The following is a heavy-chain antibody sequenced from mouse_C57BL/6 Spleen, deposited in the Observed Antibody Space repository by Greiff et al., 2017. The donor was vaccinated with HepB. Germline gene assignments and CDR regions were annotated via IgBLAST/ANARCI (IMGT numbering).Heavy chain of an antibody. Sequence: QVHVKQSGAELVKPGASVKISCKASGYAFSSYWMNWVKQRPGKGLEWIGQIYPGDGDTNYNGKFKGKATLTADKSSSTAYMQLSSLTSEDSAVYFCARRELTGTFDYWGQGTSVTVSS. CDR2: IYPGDGDT. J-gene: IGHJ4*01. CDR1: GYAFSSYW. CDR3: ARRELTGTFDY. D-gene: IGHD4-1*01. V-gene: IGHV1-80*01.